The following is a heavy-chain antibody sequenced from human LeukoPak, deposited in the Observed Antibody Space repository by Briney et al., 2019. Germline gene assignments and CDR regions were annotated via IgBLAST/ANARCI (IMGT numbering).Heavy chain of an antibody. CDR2: IYPGDSDT. CDR1: GYSFTTYW. D-gene: IGHD2-8*01. Sequence: GESLKISCKGSGYSFTTYWIGWVRQMPGKGLEWMGIIYPGDSDTRYSPSFQGQVTISADKSISTAYLQWSSLKASDTAMYYCVRHYCTNGVCYTTEIDYWGQGTLVTVSS. CDR3: VRHYCTNGVCYTTEIDY. J-gene: IGHJ4*02. V-gene: IGHV5-51*01.